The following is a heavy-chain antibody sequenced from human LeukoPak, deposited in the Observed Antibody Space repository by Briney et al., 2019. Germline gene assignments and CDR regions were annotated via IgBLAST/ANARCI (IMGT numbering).Heavy chain of an antibody. CDR2: INEDGSNK. J-gene: IGHJ4*02. Sequence: PGGSLRLSCAASGFSFSNHYMRWIRRASGKGLEWVANINEDGSNKWHLGSVKGRFTVSRDNARNALYLQMNSLRVEDTAVYYCTRVIVAVPGYFDYFEFWGQGALVTVSS. CDR3: TRVIVAVPGYFDYFEF. CDR1: GFSFSNHY. V-gene: IGHV3-7*01. D-gene: IGHD6-19*01.